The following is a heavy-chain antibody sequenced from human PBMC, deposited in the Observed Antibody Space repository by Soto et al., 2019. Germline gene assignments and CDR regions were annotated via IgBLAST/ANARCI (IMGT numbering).Heavy chain of an antibody. CDR2: INHSGST. CDR1: GGSFSGYY. V-gene: IGHV4-34*01. CDR3: ARGRSSMGYDILTGYSSPFAY. D-gene: IGHD3-9*01. Sequence: PSETLSLTCAVYGGSFSGYYWSWIRQPPGKGLEWIGEINHSGSTNYNPSLKSRVTISVDTSKNQFSLKLSSVTAADTAVYYCARGRSSMGYDILTGYSSPFAYWGQGTLVTVSS. J-gene: IGHJ4*02.